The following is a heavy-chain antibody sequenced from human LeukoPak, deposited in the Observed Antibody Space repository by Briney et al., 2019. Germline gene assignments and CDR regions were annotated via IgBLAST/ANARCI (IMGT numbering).Heavy chain of an antibody. CDR2: ITGNGVTT. CDR1: GFPFSSSA. D-gene: IGHD3-16*01. CDR3: AKERRRVDTSMIRSYYFDS. V-gene: IGHV3-23*01. J-gene: IGHJ4*02. Sequence: GGSLRLSCAASGFPFSSSAMSWVRHTPGNGLEWVSSITGNGVTTYYSDSVKGRFTISRDNSKNILFLQMNSLGAEDSASYFCAKERRRVDTSMIRSYYFDSWGQGTPVTVSS.